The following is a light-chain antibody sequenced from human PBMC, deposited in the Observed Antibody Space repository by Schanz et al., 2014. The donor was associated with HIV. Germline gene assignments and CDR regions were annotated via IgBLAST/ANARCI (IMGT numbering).Light chain of an antibody. CDR1: SSDIGNYNL. CDR2: EVR. Sequence: QSALTQPASVSGSPGQSITISCTGSSSDIGNYNLVSWFQQYPGSAPKILIFEVRKRPSGVSSRFSGSKSGNTASLTISGLQAEDEADYYCCSYAGSYTLVVFGGGTKLTVL. J-gene: IGLJ3*02. V-gene: IGLV2-14*02. CDR3: CSYAGSYTLVV.